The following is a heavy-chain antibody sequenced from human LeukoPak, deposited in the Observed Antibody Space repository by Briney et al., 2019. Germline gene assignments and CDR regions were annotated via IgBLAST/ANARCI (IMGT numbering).Heavy chain of an antibody. J-gene: IGHJ4*02. D-gene: IGHD1-26*01. Sequence: PGGSLRLSCAASGFTFSSYGMHWVRQAPGKGLEWVAVIWYDGSNKYYADSVKGRFTISRDNSKNTLYLQMNSLRAEDTAVYYCARVGIVGARAFDYWGQGTLVTASS. CDR1: GFTFSSYG. CDR2: IWYDGSNK. V-gene: IGHV3-33*01. CDR3: ARVGIVGARAFDY.